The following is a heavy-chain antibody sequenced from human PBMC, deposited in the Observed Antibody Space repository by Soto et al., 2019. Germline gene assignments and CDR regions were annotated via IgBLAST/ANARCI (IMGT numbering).Heavy chain of an antibody. V-gene: IGHV3-49*04. CDR3: TRDGDFYGFDV. CDR2: VRSKTYDGAA. D-gene: IGHD3-3*01. CDR1: GFTSDDFA. J-gene: IGHJ6*02. Sequence: EMQLVESGGGFVQPGRSLRLSCTFSGFTSDDFALTWVRQAPGKGLEWLGLVRSKTYDGAAEYAASVKGRFTISRDESTSTAFLQMNRLKTEDTAVYYCTRDGDFYGFDVWGQGTTVTVSS.